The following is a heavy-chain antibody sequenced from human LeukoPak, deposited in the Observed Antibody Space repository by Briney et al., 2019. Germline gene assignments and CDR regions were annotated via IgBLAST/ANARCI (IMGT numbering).Heavy chain of an antibody. CDR1: GYTFTNYD. J-gene: IGHJ4*02. V-gene: IGHV1-8*03. CDR2: LHPNSGTA. Sequence: ASVKVSCKASGYTFTNYDINWVRQATGQGLEWMGWLHPNSGTAGYAQNFQGRVTITADKSTSTAYMELSSLRSEDTAVYYCARSRSGSYYDYWGQGTLVTVSS. D-gene: IGHD1-26*01. CDR3: ARSRSGSYYDY.